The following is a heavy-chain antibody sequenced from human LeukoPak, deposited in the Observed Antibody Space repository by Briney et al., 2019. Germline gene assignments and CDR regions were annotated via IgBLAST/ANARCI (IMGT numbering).Heavy chain of an antibody. Sequence: ASVKVSCKASGYTFTSYYMHWVRQAPGQGLEWMGIINPSGGSTSYAQKFQGRVTMTRDTSTSTVYMELSSLRSEDMAVYYCARENIVATTDYYYYYYMDVWGKGTTVTVSS. CDR1: GYTFTSYY. J-gene: IGHJ6*03. CDR3: ARENIVATTDYYYYYYMDV. CDR2: INPSGGST. D-gene: IGHD5-12*01. V-gene: IGHV1-46*01.